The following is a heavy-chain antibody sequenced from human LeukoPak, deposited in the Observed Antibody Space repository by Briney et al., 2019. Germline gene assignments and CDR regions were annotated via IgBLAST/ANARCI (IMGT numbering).Heavy chain of an antibody. Sequence: PGGSLRLSCAASGFTFSSYAMHWVRQAPGKGLEWVAVISYDGSNKYYADSVKGRFTISRDNSKNTLYLQMNSLRAEDTAVYYCARERDTETDCSSTSCYTWWFDPWGQGTLVTVSS. J-gene: IGHJ5*02. CDR3: ARERDTETDCSSTSCYTWWFDP. V-gene: IGHV3-30-3*01. D-gene: IGHD2-2*02. CDR1: GFTFSSYA. CDR2: ISYDGSNK.